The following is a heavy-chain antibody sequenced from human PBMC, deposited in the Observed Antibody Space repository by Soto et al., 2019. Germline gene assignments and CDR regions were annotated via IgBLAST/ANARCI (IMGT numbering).Heavy chain of an antibody. CDR2: IYYSGST. Sequence: QVQLQESGPGLVKPSETLSLTCTVSGGSISSYYWSWIRQPPGKGLEWIGYIYYSGSTNYNPSLTPRVPVSVAPSKNPSPLTLRSVTAAATAVYCWAGYGDCVLDYWGPGTLVTVSS. CDR1: GGSISSYY. J-gene: IGHJ4*02. D-gene: IGHD4-17*01. CDR3: AGYGDCVLDY. V-gene: IGHV4-59*08.